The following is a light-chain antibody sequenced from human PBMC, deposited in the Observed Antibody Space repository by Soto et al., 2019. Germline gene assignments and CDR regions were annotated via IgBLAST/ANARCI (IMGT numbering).Light chain of an antibody. CDR2: DVI. J-gene: IGLJ2*01. V-gene: IGLV2-8*01. CDR1: SSDVGGYDY. CDR3: GSHAGSRVV. Sequence: QSVLTQPPSASGSPGQSVTISCTGPSSDVGGYDYVAWFQQHPGKAPKVIIYDVIKRPSGVPDCFSGSKSGNTASLTVSGLQAEDEADYYCGSHAGSRVVFGGGTKLTVL.